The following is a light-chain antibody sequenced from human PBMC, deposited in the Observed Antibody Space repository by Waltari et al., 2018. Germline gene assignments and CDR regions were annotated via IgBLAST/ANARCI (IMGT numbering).Light chain of an antibody. CDR3: LTWDSSTVV. J-gene: IGLJ2*01. CDR2: QDN. V-gene: IGLV3-1*01. CDR1: KLGDKY. Sequence: SYELTQRPSVSVSPGQTASITCSGDKLGDKYASWYQRKPGQSPVMVIYQDNKRPSGIPEGFSGSNSGNTATLTISGTQAMDEADYYCLTWDSSTVVFGGGTKLTVL.